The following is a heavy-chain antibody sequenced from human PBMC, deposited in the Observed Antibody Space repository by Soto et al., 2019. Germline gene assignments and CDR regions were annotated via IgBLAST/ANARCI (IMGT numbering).Heavy chain of an antibody. V-gene: IGHV3-9*01. CDR1: GFTFDDYA. J-gene: IGHJ4*02. Sequence: EVQLVESGGGFVQPGRSLRLSCAASGFTFDDYAMHWVRQSPGKGLEWVSGIGWNSGSIGYADSVKGRFTISRDNARNSLYLEMNSLRPEDTALYYCVKALYCSGSYTPLDDYWGQGTLVTVSS. CDR2: IGWNSGSI. CDR3: VKALYCSGSYTPLDDY. D-gene: IGHD3-10*02.